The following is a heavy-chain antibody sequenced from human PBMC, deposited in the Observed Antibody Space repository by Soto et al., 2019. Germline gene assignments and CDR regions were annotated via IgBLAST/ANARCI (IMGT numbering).Heavy chain of an antibody. J-gene: IGHJ5*02. D-gene: IGHD6-25*01. CDR3: AKCPSSRPAGWFDP. CDR2: IGVGGIRT. Sequence: GGSLRLSCAVSGFNFSNYSITWVRQAPWRGLEWVSGIGVGGIRTYYADSVKGRFTMSRDNSKNTLYLQMNNLRAEDTAVYYCAKCPSSRPAGWFDPLGQGTLVTVCS. CDR1: GFNFSNYS. V-gene: IGHV3-23*01.